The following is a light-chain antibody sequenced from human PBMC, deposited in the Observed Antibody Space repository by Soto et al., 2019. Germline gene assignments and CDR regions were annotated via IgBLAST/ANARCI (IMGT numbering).Light chain of an antibody. CDR2: DAS. V-gene: IGKV1-5*01. CDR1: QSISSW. Sequence: DIQMTQSPSTLSASVGDGVTITCRASQSISSWLAWYQQKPGKAPKLLIYDASSLESGVPSRFSGSGSGTEFTLTISSLQPDDFATYYCQQYNSYSFTFGPGTKVDIK. J-gene: IGKJ3*01. CDR3: QQYNSYSFT.